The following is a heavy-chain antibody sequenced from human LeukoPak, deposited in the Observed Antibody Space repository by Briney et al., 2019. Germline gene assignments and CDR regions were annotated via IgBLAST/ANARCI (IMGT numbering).Heavy chain of an antibody. D-gene: IGHD3-16*02. J-gene: IGHJ4*02. CDR3: ARDLVATRLPRVIGPAY. V-gene: IGHV3-21*01. Sequence: GGSLRLSCAASGFTFSSYSMDWVRQAPGKGLEWVSSISSSSSYIYYADSVKGRFTISRDNAKNSLYLQMNSLRAEDTAVYYCARDLVATRLPRVIGPAYWGQGTLVTVSS. CDR1: GFTFSSYS. CDR2: ISSSSSYI.